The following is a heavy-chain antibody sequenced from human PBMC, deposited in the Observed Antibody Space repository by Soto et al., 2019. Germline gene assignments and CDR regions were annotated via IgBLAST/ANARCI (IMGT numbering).Heavy chain of an antibody. CDR3: ARSKTNGDYAFDY. CDR1: GGSISSYY. CDR2: IYYSGST. Sequence: LSETLSLTCTVSGGSISSYYWSWIRQPPGKGLEWIGYIYYSGSTNYNPSLKSRVTISVDTSKNQFSLKLSSVTAADTAVYYCARSKTNGDYAFDYWGQGTLVTVSS. D-gene: IGHD4-17*01. V-gene: IGHV4-59*01. J-gene: IGHJ4*02.